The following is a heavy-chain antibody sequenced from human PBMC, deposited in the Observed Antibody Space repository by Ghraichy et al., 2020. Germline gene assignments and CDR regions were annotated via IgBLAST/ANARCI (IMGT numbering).Heavy chain of an antibody. Sequence: GASLRLSCSASGFTFSSYAMHWVRQAPGKGLEYVSAISSNGGTTYYADSVKGRFTISRDDSKNTLYLQMSSLRAEDTAVYYCVKDSKTAMVIIPHWGQGTLVTVSS. J-gene: IGHJ4*02. V-gene: IGHV3-64D*06. CDR1: GFTFSSYA. CDR2: ISSNGGTT. CDR3: VKDSKTAMVIIPH. D-gene: IGHD5-18*01.